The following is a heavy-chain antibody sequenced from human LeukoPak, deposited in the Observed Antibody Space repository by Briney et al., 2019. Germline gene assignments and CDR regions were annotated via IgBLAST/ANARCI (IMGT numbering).Heavy chain of an antibody. CDR3: ATIVVAPYGMDV. CDR1: GFTVSSNY. J-gene: IGHJ6*02. D-gene: IGHD3-22*01. V-gene: IGHV3-53*01. Sequence: GGSLRLSCAASGFTVSSNYMSWVRQAPGKGLEWVSVIYSGGSTYYADSVKGRFTISRDNSKNMLYLQMNSLRAEDTAVYYCATIVVAPYGMDVWGQGTTVTVSS. CDR2: IYSGGST.